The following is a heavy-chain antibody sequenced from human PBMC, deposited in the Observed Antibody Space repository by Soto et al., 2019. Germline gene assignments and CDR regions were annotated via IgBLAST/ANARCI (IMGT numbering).Heavy chain of an antibody. J-gene: IGHJ6*03. Sequence: QVQLVQSGAEVKKPGASVKVSCKASGYTFTSYAMHWVRQAPGQRLEWMGWINAGNGNTKYSQKFQGRVTITRDTSASTAYMELSSLRSEGTAVYYCASEVRGEYYYYMDVWGKGTTVTVSS. V-gene: IGHV1-3*01. CDR3: ASEVRGEYYYYMDV. CDR1: GYTFTSYA. CDR2: INAGNGNT. D-gene: IGHD3-10*01.